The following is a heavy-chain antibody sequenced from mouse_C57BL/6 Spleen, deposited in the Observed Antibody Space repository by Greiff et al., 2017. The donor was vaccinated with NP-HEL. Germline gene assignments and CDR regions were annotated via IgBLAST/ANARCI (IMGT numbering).Heavy chain of an antibody. CDR2: ISDGGSYT. CDR3: ARGGDYDSYWYFDV. Sequence: EVQLVESGGGLVKPGGSLKLSCAASGFTFSSYAMSWVRQTPEKRLEWVATISDGGSYTYYPDNVKGRFTISRDNAKNNLYLQMSHLKSEDTAMYYCARGGDYDSYWYFDVWGTGTTVTVSS. V-gene: IGHV5-4*01. D-gene: IGHD2-4*01. CDR1: GFTFSSYA. J-gene: IGHJ1*03.